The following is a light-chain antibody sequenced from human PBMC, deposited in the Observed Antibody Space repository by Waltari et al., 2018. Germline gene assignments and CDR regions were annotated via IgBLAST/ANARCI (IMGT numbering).Light chain of an antibody. CDR3: QQRSNWLT. V-gene: IGKV3-11*01. CDR2: DTS. J-gene: IGKJ4*01. Sequence: EIVLTQSPAIVSLSPGERSTLSCRASQSVSFFLAWYQQKPGQGPRLLIFDTSNRATGIPARFSGGGSGTDFTLTISSLEPEDFATYYCQQRSNWLTFGGGTKVEIK. CDR1: QSVSFF.